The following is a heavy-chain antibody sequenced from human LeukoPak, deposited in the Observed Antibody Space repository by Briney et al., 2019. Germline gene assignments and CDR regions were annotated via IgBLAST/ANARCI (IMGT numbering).Heavy chain of an antibody. CDR2: IYYSGST. CDR1: GGSISSGGYY. D-gene: IGHD5-24*01. J-gene: IGHJ4*02. Sequence: SETLSLTCTVSGGSISSGGYYWSWIRQHPGKGLEWIGYIYYSGSTYYNPSLKSRVTVSVDTSKNQFSLKLSSVTAADTAVYYCASDKRAGYFDYWGQGTLVTVSS. V-gene: IGHV4-31*03. CDR3: ASDKRAGYFDY.